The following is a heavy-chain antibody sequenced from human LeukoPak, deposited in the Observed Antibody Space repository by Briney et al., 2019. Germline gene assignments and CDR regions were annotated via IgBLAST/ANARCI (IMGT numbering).Heavy chain of an antibody. CDR1: GFTFSSYS. Sequence: GGSLRLSCAASGFTFSSYSMNWVRQAPGKGLEWVSYISSSSSTIYYPDSVKGRFTISRDNAKNSLYLQMNSLRAEDTAVYYCANLYDFWSGYDSYWGQGTLVTVSS. J-gene: IGHJ4*02. V-gene: IGHV3-48*04. CDR2: ISSSSSTI. D-gene: IGHD3-3*01. CDR3: ANLYDFWSGYDSY.